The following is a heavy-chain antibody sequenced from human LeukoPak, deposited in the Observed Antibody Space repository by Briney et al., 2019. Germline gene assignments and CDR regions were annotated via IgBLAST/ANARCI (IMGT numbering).Heavy chain of an antibody. CDR1: GGSISSSNYY. D-gene: IGHD4-11*01. CDR2: FYYGGST. V-gene: IGHV4-39*01. J-gene: IGHJ5*02. CDR3: ARHDYSKWFDP. Sequence: SETLSLTCSVSGGSISSSNYYWGWIRQSPGKGLEWIGTFYYGGSTYYTPSLQSRVTISVDTSKNQFSLKLTSVTAADTAVYYCARHDYSKWFDPCGQGSLVTVSS.